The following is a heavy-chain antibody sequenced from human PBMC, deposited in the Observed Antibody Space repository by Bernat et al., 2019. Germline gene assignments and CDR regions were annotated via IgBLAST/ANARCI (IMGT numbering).Heavy chain of an antibody. CDR3: ATYYYGSGSHPRDWYFDL. CDR2: IKQDGSEK. Sequence: EVQLVESGGGLVQPGGSPRLSCAASGFTFSSYWMSWVRQAPGKGLEWVANIKQDGSEKYYVDSVKGRFTISRDNAKNSLYLQMNSLRAEDTAVYYCATYYYGSGSHPRDWYFDLWGRGTLVTVSS. D-gene: IGHD3-10*01. J-gene: IGHJ2*01. CDR1: GFTFSSYW. V-gene: IGHV3-7*03.